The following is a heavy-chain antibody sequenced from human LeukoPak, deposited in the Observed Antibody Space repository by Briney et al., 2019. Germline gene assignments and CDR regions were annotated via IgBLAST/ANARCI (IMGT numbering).Heavy chain of an antibody. V-gene: IGHV3-49*03. J-gene: IGHJ4*02. CDR1: GFTFGDYA. CDR3: TRDKGYYYDSSGYYYEGGDY. CDR2: IRSKAYGGTT. Sequence: GGSLRLSCTASGFTFGDYAMSWFRQAPGKGLEWVGFIRSKAYGGTTEYAASVKGRFTISRDDSKSIAYLQMNSLKTEDTAVYYCTRDKGYYYDSSGYYYEGGDYWGQGTLVTVSS. D-gene: IGHD3-22*01.